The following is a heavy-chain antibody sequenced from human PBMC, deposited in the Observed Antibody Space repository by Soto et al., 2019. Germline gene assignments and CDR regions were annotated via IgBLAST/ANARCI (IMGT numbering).Heavy chain of an antibody. Sequence: SETLSITCTVSDGSGSSGSYYWICIRQPPGKGLGGIVYIYYSGSTNYNPSLKSRVTIAVDTSENQFSLKLSSVTAAEKPVCYCGRVYDLLYFERPNVFD. CDR2: IYYSGST. CDR3: GRVYDLLYFERPNVFD. J-gene: IGHJ2*01. CDR1: DGSGSSGSYY. D-gene: IGHD3-9*01. V-gene: IGHV4-61*01.